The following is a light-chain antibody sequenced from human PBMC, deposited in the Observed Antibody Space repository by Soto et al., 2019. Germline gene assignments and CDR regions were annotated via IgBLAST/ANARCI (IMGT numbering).Light chain of an antibody. V-gene: IGKV3-20*01. J-gene: IGKJ3*01. CDR2: SAS. CDR3: HQSEISPHT. CDR1: QSLHSNF. Sequence: EIGLTQFPGTLSFSPGERATLSCRASQSLHSNFLAWYQQKPGQAPSLLISSASRSATGIPDRFSGSGFGTDFTLTISRLYPEWFGVYYCHQSEISPHTFGPATRV.